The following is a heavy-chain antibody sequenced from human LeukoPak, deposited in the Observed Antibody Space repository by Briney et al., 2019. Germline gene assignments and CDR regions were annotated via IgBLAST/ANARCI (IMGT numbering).Heavy chain of an antibody. CDR2: IYPGDSDT. J-gene: IGHJ4*02. V-gene: IGHV5-51*01. Sequence: GESLKISCKGSGYSFTSYWSGWVRQMPGKGLEWMGIIYPGDSDTRYSPSFQGPVTISADTSISTAYLQWSSLKASDTAMYYSARQTPGFGQLSSPDYWGQGTLVTVSS. D-gene: IGHD3-10*01. CDR3: ARQTPGFGQLSSPDY. CDR1: GYSFTSYW.